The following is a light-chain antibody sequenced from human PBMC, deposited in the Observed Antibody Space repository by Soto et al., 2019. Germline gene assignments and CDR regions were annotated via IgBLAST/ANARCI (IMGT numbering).Light chain of an antibody. Sequence: AHSPDTRAISAGGRTSLCCRASQSVSSNLAWYQQKPGQAPRLLIYCASTRGTGIPVRFSGSGSGTDFTLTISRLEPEDFAVFYCQQYGSSITFGQGTRLEI. J-gene: IGKJ5*01. CDR3: QQYGSSIT. CDR2: CAS. V-gene: IGKV3-20*01. CDR1: QSVSSN.